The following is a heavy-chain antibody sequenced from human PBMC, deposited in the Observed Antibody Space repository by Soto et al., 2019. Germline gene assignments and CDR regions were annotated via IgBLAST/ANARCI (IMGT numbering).Heavy chain of an antibody. J-gene: IGHJ4*02. Sequence: GGSLRLSCAASGFTFSSYAMHWVRQAPGKGLEWVAVISYDGSNKYYADSVKGRFTISRDNSKNTLYLQMNSLRAEDTAVYYCARDPLQRRGYSGYDPDYWGQGTLVTVSS. V-gene: IGHV3-30-3*01. CDR3: ARDPLQRRGYSGYDPDY. CDR1: GFTFSSYA. CDR2: ISYDGSNK. D-gene: IGHD5-12*01.